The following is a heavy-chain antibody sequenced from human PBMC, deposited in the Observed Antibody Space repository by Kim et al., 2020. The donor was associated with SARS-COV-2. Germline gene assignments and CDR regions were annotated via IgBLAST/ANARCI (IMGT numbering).Heavy chain of an antibody. CDR1: GFTFSSYA. V-gene: IGHV3-23*01. CDR3: AKDWLNDYGDVDY. D-gene: IGHD4-17*01. Sequence: GGSLRLSCAASGFTFSSYAMSWVRQAPGKGLEWVSAISGSGGTYYADSVKGRFTISRDNSKNTLYLQMNSLRAEDTAVYYCAKDWLNDYGDVDYWGQGTLVTVSS. J-gene: IGHJ4*02. CDR2: ISGSGGT.